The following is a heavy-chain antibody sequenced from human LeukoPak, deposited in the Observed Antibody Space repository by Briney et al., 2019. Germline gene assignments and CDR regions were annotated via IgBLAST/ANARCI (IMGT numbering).Heavy chain of an antibody. J-gene: IGHJ6*02. CDR3: AKDSGGMDV. CDR1: IFPFRSYG. Sequence: GGPLRLFCAASIFPFRSYGMHWVREAPGKGLEWVAFIRYDGSNKYYADSVKGRFTISRDNSKNTLYLQMNSLRAEDTAVYYCAKDSGGMDVWGQGTTVTVSS. V-gene: IGHV3-30*02. CDR2: IRYDGSNK.